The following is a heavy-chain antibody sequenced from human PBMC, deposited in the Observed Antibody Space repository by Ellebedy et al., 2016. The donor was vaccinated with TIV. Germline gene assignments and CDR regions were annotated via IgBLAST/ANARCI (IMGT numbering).Heavy chain of an antibody. J-gene: IGHJ6*03. D-gene: IGHD5-12*01. CDR1: GGSFSGYY. Sequence: SETLPLTXAVYGGSFSGYYWSWIRQPPGKGLEWIGEINHSGSTNYNPSLKSRVTISVDTSKNQFSLKLSSVTAADTAVYYCARGRGGYSGYGPPHGRHMDVWGKGTTVTVSS. CDR2: INHSGST. V-gene: IGHV4-34*01. CDR3: ARGRGGYSGYGPPHGRHMDV.